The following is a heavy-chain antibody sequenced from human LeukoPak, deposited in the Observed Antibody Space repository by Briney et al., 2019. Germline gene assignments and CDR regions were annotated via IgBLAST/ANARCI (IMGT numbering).Heavy chain of an antibody. V-gene: IGHV1-24*01. D-gene: IGHD2-21*01. Sequence: ASVKVSCKVSGYTLTELSMHWVRQAPGKGLEWMRGFDPEDGETIYAQKFQGRVTMTEDTSTDTAYMELSSLRSEDTAVYYCATGGPYCGGDCHNWFDPWGQGTLVTVSS. CDR1: GYTLTELS. CDR3: ATGGPYCGGDCHNWFDP. J-gene: IGHJ5*02. CDR2: FDPEDGET.